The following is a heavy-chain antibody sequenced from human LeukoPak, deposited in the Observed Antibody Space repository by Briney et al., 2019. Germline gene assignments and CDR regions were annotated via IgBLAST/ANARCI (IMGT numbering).Heavy chain of an antibody. Sequence: PGGSLRLSCAASGFTFSSYWMSWVRQAPGKGLEWVSTISGHGGTTYYADSVKGRFTISRDISKNTLYLQMNSLRAEDTAVYYCAKSGGTQMDFDYWGLGTLVTASS. V-gene: IGHV3-23*01. D-gene: IGHD1-14*01. J-gene: IGHJ4*02. CDR3: AKSGGTQMDFDY. CDR2: ISGHGGTT. CDR1: GFTFSSYW.